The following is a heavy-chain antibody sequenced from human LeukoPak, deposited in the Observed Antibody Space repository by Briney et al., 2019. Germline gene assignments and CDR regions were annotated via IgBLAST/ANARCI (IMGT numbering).Heavy chain of an antibody. V-gene: IGHV1-18*04. D-gene: IGHD4-17*01. J-gene: IGHJ4*02. Sequence: ASVKVSCKASGYTFTGYYMHWVRQAPGQGLGGMGWISAYNGNTNYAQKLQGRVTMTTDTSTSTAYMELRSLRSDDTAVYYCARDMTTVTNPPGYWGQGTLVTVSS. CDR1: GYTFTGYY. CDR2: ISAYNGNT. CDR3: ARDMTTVTNPPGY.